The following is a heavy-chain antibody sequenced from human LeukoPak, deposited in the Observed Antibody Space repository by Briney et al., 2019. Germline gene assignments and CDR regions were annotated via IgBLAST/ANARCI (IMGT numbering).Heavy chain of an antibody. D-gene: IGHD3-3*01. CDR1: GYTFTSYA. CDR3: ARDSTYESLFYDYYLLDYFDY. V-gene: IGHV7-4-1*02. CDR2: INTNTGNP. J-gene: IGHJ4*02. Sequence: ASVKVSCKASGYTFTSYAMNWVRQAPGQGLEWMGWINTNTGNPTYAQGFTGRFVFSLDTSVSTAYLQISSLKAEDTAVYYCARDSTYESLFYDYYLLDYFDYWGQGTLVTVSS.